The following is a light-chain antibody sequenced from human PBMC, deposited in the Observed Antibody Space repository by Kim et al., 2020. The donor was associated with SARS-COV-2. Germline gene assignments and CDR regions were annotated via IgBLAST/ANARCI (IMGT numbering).Light chain of an antibody. CDR2: GAS. J-gene: IGKJ5*01. CDR1: QSVSSSY. CDR3: QQYGRSPTT. V-gene: IGKV3-20*01. Sequence: PPGERAILSCRASQSVSSSYLAWYQHKPVQSPRLLIHGASSRATGVPDRFRGGGSGTDFTLTITRLEPEDFAVYYCQQYGRSPTTFGQGTRLEIK.